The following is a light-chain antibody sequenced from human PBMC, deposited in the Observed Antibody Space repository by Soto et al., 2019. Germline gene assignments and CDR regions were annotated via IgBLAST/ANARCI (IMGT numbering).Light chain of an antibody. CDR1: SSDVGRYTY. CDR3: ISYTSTSTPYV. J-gene: IGLJ1*01. Sequence: QSALTQPASVSGSPGQSITISCAGTSSDVGRYTYVSWYQQHPGKVPKLLIYDVYNRPSGVSDRFSGSKSDNTASLTISRLQAEDEADYYCISYTSTSTPYVFGGGTKLTVL. V-gene: IGLV2-14*01. CDR2: DVY.